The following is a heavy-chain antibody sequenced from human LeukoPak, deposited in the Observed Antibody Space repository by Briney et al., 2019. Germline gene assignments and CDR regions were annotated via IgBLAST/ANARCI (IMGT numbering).Heavy chain of an antibody. CDR2: INQSGST. CDR1: DESFSGYY. V-gene: IGHV4-34*01. CDR3: ARAGGYYDSSGTIDY. Sequence: SETLSLTCGVYDESFSGYYWSWIRQPPGKGLEWIGEINQSGSTNYSPSLKSRVTISVDTSKNQFSLKLSSVTAADTAVYYCARAGGYYDSSGTIDYWGQGTLVTVSS. J-gene: IGHJ4*02. D-gene: IGHD3-22*01.